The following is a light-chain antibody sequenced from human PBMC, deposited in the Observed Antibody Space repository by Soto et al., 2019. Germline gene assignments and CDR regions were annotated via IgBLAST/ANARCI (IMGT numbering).Light chain of an antibody. Sequence: DIPLAQSPSFLSASVGDRVNITCRASQGINSYLAWYQQKPGKAPKLLIYAASTLQAGVTSRFSGDGSGTEFTLTVSRLEPDDFAVYYCQHYGSSSWTFGQGTKVDIK. J-gene: IGKJ1*01. CDR2: AAS. CDR3: QHYGSSSWT. V-gene: IGKV1-9*01. CDR1: QGINSY.